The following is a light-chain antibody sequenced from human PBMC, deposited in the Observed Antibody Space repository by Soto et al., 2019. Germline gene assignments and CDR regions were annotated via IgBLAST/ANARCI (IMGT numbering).Light chain of an antibody. Sequence: QSALTQPASVSGSPGQSITISCTGTSNDLAIYNYVSWYQQQPGKAPKLMIYQVTNRPSGVSNRFSGSRSGNTASLTISGPQAEDEADYYCSSYTDSSNYVFGTGTKVTVL. J-gene: IGLJ1*01. CDR1: SNDLAIYNY. V-gene: IGLV2-14*01. CDR3: SSYTDSSNYV. CDR2: QVT.